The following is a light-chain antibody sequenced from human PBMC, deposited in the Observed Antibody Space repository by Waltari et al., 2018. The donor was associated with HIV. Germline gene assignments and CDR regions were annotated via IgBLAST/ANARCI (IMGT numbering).Light chain of an antibody. CDR2: SNT. CDR1: SSNIGSRS. Sequence: QSVLTQSPSASGTPGQRVNISCFGTSSNIGSRSVNWYQHFPGTPPKLLIFSNTERPSGVPDRCSGSKSGTSASLAISGLHSQDEADYYCSAWDVTLNGLVFGGGTRLSVL. J-gene: IGLJ2*01. CDR3: SAWDVTLNGLV. V-gene: IGLV1-44*01.